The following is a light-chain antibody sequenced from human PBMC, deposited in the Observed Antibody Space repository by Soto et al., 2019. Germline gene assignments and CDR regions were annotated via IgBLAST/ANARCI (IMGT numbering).Light chain of an antibody. J-gene: IGLJ1*01. CDR1: SSDVGGYKY. CDR3: RSYTSTRTAV. V-gene: IGLV2-14*01. CDR2: EVS. Sequence: QSALTQPASVSGSPGQSITISCTGTSSDVGGYKYVSWYQQHPGTAPKLMIYEVSNRPSGVSNRFSGSKSGNTASLTISGLQSEDESDYYSRSYTSTRTAVFETGTNLTV.